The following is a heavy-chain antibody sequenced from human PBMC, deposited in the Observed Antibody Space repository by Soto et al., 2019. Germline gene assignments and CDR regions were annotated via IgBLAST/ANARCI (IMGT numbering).Heavy chain of an antibody. J-gene: IGHJ4*02. CDR3: ARDRGIGLWRIDY. CDR2: IYRSGNT. V-gene: IGHV4-38-2*02. CDR1: GFSSGNAYD. Sequence: SETISVTCGVAGFSSGNAYDWGWIRQPPGKGLEWIGSIYRSGNTYLNPALRSRVTILLDTAKNQFSLKLSSVTAADTAVYYCARDRGIGLWRIDYWGQGTLVTVSS. D-gene: IGHD1-26*01.